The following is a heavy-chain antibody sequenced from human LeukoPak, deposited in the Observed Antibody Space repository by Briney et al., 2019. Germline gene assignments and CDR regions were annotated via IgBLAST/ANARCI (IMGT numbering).Heavy chain of an antibody. V-gene: IGHV1-69*02. CDR2: IIPILGIA. CDR1: GGTFSSYT. J-gene: IGHJ4*02. Sequence: SVKVSCKASGGTFSSYTISWVRQAPGQGLEWMGRIIPILGIANYAQKFQGRVTITADKSTSTAYMGLSSLRSEDTAVYYCARQGSGYYHFDYWGQGTLVTVSS. D-gene: IGHD3-3*01. CDR3: ARQGSGYYHFDY.